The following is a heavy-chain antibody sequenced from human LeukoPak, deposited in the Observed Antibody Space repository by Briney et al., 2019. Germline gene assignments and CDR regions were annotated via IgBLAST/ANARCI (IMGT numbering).Heavy chain of an antibody. CDR2: ISGSGGST. CDR3: AKLLVGLYFDY. V-gene: IGHV3-23*01. J-gene: IGHJ4*02. CDR1: GFTFSSYA. D-gene: IGHD3-10*01. Sequence: QPGGSLRLSCAASGFTFSSYAMTWVRQAPGKGLDWVSVISGSGGSTYYADSVKGRFTISRDNSKNTLYLQMNSLRAEDTAVYYCAKLLVGLYFDYWGQGTLVTVSS.